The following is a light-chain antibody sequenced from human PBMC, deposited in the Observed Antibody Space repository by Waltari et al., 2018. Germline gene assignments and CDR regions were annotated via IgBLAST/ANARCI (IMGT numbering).Light chain of an antibody. Sequence: QSALTQPPSVSGFLGQSVTISCTGPSSDVGPFTRISWYHQAPGTAPKLMIYDVNSRPSGVPDRFSGSKSGNTASLTISGLQAEDEADYFCSSYTRRNTLIFGGGTQLTV. CDR1: SSDVGPFTR. CDR2: DVN. J-gene: IGLJ2*01. V-gene: IGLV2-18*02. CDR3: SSYTRRNTLI.